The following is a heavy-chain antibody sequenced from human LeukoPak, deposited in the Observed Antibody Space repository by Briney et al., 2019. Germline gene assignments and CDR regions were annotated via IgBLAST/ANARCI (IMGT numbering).Heavy chain of an antibody. CDR3: VRERPGYFDS. D-gene: IGHD3-10*01. Sequence: PGRSLRLSCEASGFTFSSYAIHWVRQAPGEGLERVAVISYDGTQKYYADSVKGRFTISRDNSKNILDLQMNSLRAEDTAVYYCVRERPGYFDSWGQGTLVTVSS. V-gene: IGHV3-30*04. CDR2: ISYDGTQK. J-gene: IGHJ4*02. CDR1: GFTFSSYA.